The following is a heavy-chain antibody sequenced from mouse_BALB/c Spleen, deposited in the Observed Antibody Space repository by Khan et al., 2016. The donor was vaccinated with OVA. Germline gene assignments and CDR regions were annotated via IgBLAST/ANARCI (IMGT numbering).Heavy chain of an antibody. Sequence: QVQLQQSGAELVKPGTSVKISCKASGYTFTSYYMYWVKQRPGQGLEWIGGINPNNGDSNFNEKFKSKATLTVDKSSSTAYMQLGILTSEDSAGYYCSRSGYGNPFADWGQGTLVTVSA. CDR2: INPNNGDS. CDR3: SRSGYGNPFAD. CDR1: GYTFTSYY. J-gene: IGHJ3*01. V-gene: IGHV1S81*02. D-gene: IGHD2-1*01.